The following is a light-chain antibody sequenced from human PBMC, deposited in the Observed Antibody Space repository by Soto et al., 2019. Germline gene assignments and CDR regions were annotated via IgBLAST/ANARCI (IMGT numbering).Light chain of an antibody. CDR1: QSVYSSY. J-gene: IGKJ4*01. CDR3: QQYYTWPLT. Sequence: EIVLTQSPGTLSLSPGERATLSCRASQSVYSSYLAWYQQKPGQAPRLLIHGASSRATGIPDRFSGSGSGTDFTLTISRLDPEDFAVYFCQQYYTWPLTFGGGTNVEIK. V-gene: IGKV3-20*01. CDR2: GAS.